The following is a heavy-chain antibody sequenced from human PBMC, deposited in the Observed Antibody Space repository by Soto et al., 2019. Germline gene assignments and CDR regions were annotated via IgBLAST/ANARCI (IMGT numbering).Heavy chain of an antibody. D-gene: IGHD3-10*01. CDR2: IYHSGST. CDR1: GGSISSRNW. J-gene: IGHJ3*02. V-gene: IGHV4-4*02. CDR3: ARKFGKLLADVFNI. Sequence: SETLSLTCAVSGGSISSRNWWSWVRQPPGKGLEWIGEIYHSGSTNYNPSLKSRVTISVDKSKNQFSLKLSSVTAADTAVYYCARKFGKLLADVFNIWGKGKMVTIS.